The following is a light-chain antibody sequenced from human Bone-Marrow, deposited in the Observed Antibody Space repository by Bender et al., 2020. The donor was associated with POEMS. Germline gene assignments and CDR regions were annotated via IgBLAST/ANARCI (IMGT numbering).Light chain of an antibody. CDR3: CSYAGRSVWV. CDR2: EVS. J-gene: IGLJ3*02. V-gene: IGLV2-11*01. CDR1: SSDVGGYGC. Sequence: QSALTQPRSVSGSPGQSVTISCTGTSSDVGGYGCVSWYQQHPGKAPKLMIYEVSKRPSGVSNRFSGSKSDNTASLTISGLQAEDEADFYCCSYAGRSVWVFGGGTKLTVL.